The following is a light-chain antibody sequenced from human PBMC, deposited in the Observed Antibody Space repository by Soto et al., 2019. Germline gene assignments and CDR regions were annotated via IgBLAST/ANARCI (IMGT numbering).Light chain of an antibody. CDR1: QSVSNNY. CDR2: GAS. J-gene: IGKJ1*01. CDR3: QQYGSSGT. V-gene: IGKV3-20*01. Sequence: IGWPQSPGTLSLSPGERATLSCRASQSVSNNYLAWYQQKPGQAPRLLIYGASNRATGIPDRFSGSGSGTDFTLTISRLEPEDFAVYYCQQYGSSGTFGQGTKVDIK.